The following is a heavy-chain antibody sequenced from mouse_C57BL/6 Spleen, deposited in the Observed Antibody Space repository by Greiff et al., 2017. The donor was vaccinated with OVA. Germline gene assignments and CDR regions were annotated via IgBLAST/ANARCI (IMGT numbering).Heavy chain of an antibody. CDR1: GYAFSSYW. Sequence: VKLVESGAELVKPGASVKISCKASGYAFSSYWMNWVKQRPGKGLEWIGQIYPGDGDTNYNGKFKGKATLTADKSSSTAYMQLSSLTSEDSAVYFCARGYDGYFYAMDYWGQGTSVTVSS. J-gene: IGHJ4*01. D-gene: IGHD2-3*01. CDR3: ARGYDGYFYAMDY. CDR2: IYPGDGDT. V-gene: IGHV1-80*01.